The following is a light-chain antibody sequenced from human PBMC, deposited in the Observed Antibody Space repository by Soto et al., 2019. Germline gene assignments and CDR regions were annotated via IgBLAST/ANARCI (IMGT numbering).Light chain of an antibody. CDR2: AAS. Sequence: DIPVTQSPSSLSASVGDRVTITYRALQSISNYLIWYHRKPGKPPKLLIYAASSLQSGVPSRFRGSGSGTHFTLTLSSLQPEDFATYYCHHSYSRPYIFGQGTKLDIK. J-gene: IGKJ2*01. V-gene: IGKV1-39*01. CDR3: HHSYSRPYI. CDR1: QSISNY.